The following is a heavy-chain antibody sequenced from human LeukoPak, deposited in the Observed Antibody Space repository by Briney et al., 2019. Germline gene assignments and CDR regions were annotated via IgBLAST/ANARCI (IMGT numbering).Heavy chain of an antibody. J-gene: IGHJ4*02. CDR3: ARGNSSGWYYFDY. D-gene: IGHD6-19*01. Sequence: GRSLRLSCAASGFTFSSYAMHWVRQAPGKGLEWVAVKSYDGSNKYYADSVKGRFTISRDNSKNTLYLQMNSLRAEDTAVYYCARGNSSGWYYFDYWGQGTLVTVSS. V-gene: IGHV3-30*04. CDR2: KSYDGSNK. CDR1: GFTFSSYA.